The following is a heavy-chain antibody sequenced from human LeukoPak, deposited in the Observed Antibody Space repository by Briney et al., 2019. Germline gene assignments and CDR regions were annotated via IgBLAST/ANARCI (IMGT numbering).Heavy chain of an antibody. CDR3: ARKRQQGLSYYYFDY. D-gene: IGHD6-19*01. CDR1: GGSFSGCH. CDR2: INHSGST. Sequence: PSETLSLTCAVYGGSFSGCHWSWIRQPPGKALEWIGEINHSGSTNYNPSLKTRVTISVDTSKNQFSLKLSSVTAADTAVYYCARKRQQGLSYYYFDYWGQGTLVTVSS. V-gene: IGHV4-34*01. J-gene: IGHJ4*02.